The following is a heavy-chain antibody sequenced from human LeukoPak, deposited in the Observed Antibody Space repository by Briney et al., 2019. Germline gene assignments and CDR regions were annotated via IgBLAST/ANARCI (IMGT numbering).Heavy chain of an antibody. CDR1: GFTFSSYS. CDR3: ARRVGSSWYDY. J-gene: IGHJ4*02. Sequence: GGSLRLSCAASGFTFSSYSMNWVRQAPGKGLEWVSSISSSSSSYIYYADSVKGRFTISRDNAKNSLYLQMNSLRAEDTAVYYCARRVGSSWYDYWGQGTLVTVSS. D-gene: IGHD6-13*01. V-gene: IGHV3-21*01. CDR2: ISSSSSSYI.